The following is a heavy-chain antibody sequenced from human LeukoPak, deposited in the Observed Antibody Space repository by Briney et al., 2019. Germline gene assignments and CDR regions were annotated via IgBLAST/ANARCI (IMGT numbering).Heavy chain of an antibody. D-gene: IGHD4-23*01. V-gene: IGHV1-3*01. J-gene: IGHJ4*02. CDR3: ARAPSVVTPSYFDY. Sequence: ASVKVSCKASGYTFTSYAMHWVRQAPGQRLEWMGWINAGNGNTKYSQKFQGRVTITRDTSASTAYMELSSLRSEDTAVYYCARAPSVVTPSYFDYWGQGTLVTVSS. CDR1: GYTFTSYA. CDR2: INAGNGNT.